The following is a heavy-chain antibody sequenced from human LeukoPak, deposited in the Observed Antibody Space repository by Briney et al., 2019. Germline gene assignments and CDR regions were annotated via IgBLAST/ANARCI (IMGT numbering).Heavy chain of an antibody. CDR1: GFSLSNYN. CDR3: AKTIVLMIYSTPSALDI. D-gene: IGHD2-8*01. CDR2: ISSSCSTI. Sequence: GGSLRLSCAASGFSLSNYNMNWVRQAPGKGLEWVSYISSSCSTIYYADSVKGRFTISRDNSKSTLYLQMNSPRAEDTAMYYCAKTIVLMIYSTPSALDIWGQGTLVTVSS. J-gene: IGHJ3*02. V-gene: IGHV3-48*01.